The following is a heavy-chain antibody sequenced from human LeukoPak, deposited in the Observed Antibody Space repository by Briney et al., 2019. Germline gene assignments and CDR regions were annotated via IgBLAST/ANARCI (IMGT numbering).Heavy chain of an antibody. V-gene: IGHV4-59*01. D-gene: IGHD2-15*01. J-gene: IGHJ4*02. CDR1: GGSISSYY. CDR2: IYYSGST. Sequence: SETLSLTCTVSGGSISSYYWSWIRQPAGKGLGWIGYIYYSGSTNYNPSLKSRVTISVDTSKNQFSLKLSSVTAADTAVYYCAREDGGPMGGYYFDYWGQGTLVTVSS. CDR3: AREDGGPMGGYYFDY.